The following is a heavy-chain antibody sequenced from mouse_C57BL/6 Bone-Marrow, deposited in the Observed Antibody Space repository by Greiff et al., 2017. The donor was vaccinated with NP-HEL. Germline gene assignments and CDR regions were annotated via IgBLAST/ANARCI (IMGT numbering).Heavy chain of an antibody. CDR1: GFTFSDAW. V-gene: IGHV6-6*01. J-gene: IGHJ1*03. CDR3: TRLLITTVVAEDWYFDV. CDR2: IRNKANNHAT. D-gene: IGHD1-1*01. Sequence: EVKLMESGGGLVQPGGSMKLSCAASGFTFSDAWMDWVRQSPEKGLEWVAEIRNKANNHATYYAESVKGRFTISRDDSKSSVYLQMNSLRAEDTGIYYCTRLLITTVVAEDWYFDVWGTGTTVTVSS.